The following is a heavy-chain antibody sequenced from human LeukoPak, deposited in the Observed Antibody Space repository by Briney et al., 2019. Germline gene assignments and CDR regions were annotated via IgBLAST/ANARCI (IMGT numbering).Heavy chain of an antibody. Sequence: PGGSLRLSCAASGFTFSSHSMNWVRQAPGKGLEWVSSISSSSSYIYYADSVKGRFTISRDNAKNSLYLQMNSLRAEDTAVYYCARRPYSGSSLDYWGQGTLVTVSS. CDR3: ARRPYSGSSLDY. J-gene: IGHJ4*02. CDR1: GFTFSSHS. V-gene: IGHV3-21*01. D-gene: IGHD1-26*01. CDR2: ISSSSSYI.